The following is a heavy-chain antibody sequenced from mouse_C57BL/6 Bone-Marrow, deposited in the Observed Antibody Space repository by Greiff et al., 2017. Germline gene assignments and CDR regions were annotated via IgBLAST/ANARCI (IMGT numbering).Heavy chain of an antibody. CDR1: GYTFTDYY. CDR2: INPNNGGT. D-gene: IGHD2-4*01. J-gene: IGHJ1*03. V-gene: IGHV1-26*01. CDR3: ARCGDYDGYFDV. Sequence: VQLQQSGPELVKPGASVKISCKASGYTFTDYYMNWVKQSHGKSLEWIGDINPNNGGTSYNQKFKGKATLTVDKSSSTAYMELRSLTSEDSAVYYCARCGDYDGYFDVWGTGTTVTVSS.